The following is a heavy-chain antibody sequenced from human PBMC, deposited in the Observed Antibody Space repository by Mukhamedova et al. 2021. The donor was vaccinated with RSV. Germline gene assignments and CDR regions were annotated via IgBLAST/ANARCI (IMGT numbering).Heavy chain of an antibody. CDR2: ISSSSSYI. CDR3: AREPRFPVVVAATPGAFDI. Sequence: GLEWVSSISSSSSYIYYADSVKGRFTISRDNAKNSLYLHMNSLRAEDTAVYYCAREPRFPVVVAATPGAFDIWGQGTMVTVSS. V-gene: IGHV3-21*01. D-gene: IGHD2-15*01. J-gene: IGHJ3*02.